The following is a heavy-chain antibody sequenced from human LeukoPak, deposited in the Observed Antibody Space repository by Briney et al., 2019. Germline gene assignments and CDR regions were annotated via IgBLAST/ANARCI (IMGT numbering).Heavy chain of an antibody. CDR2: IIPIFGTA. D-gene: IGHD2-15*01. Sequence: SVTVSFTASGGTFSSYAISWVRQAPGQGLEWMGGIIPIFGTANYAQKFQGRVTITADKSTSTAYMELSSLRSEDTAVYYCARAPYCSGGSCYPDKPDWFDPWGQGTLVTVSS. J-gene: IGHJ5*02. V-gene: IGHV1-69*06. CDR3: ARAPYCSGGSCYPDKPDWFDP. CDR1: GGTFSSYA.